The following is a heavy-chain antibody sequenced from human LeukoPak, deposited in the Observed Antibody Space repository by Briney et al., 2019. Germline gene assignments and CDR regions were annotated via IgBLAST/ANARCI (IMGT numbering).Heavy chain of an antibody. CDR2: VNHSGT. J-gene: IGHJ4*02. D-gene: IGHD3-10*01. Sequence: SETLSLTCAVYGESFSGYHWSWIRQPSGKGLEWIGEVNHSGTTYNPSLKSRVTMSVDTSKNQFSLKLSSVTAADTAVYYCAKVNQAVRGVIHYYFDYWGQGTLVTVSS. CDR3: AKVNQAVRGVIHYYFDY. V-gene: IGHV4-34*01. CDR1: GESFSGYH.